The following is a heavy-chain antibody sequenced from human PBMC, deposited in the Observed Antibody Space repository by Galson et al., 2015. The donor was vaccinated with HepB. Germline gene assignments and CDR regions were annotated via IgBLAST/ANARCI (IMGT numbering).Heavy chain of an antibody. CDR2: ISSSGSTI. CDR3: AIEEIAVAAQPPDY. J-gene: IGHJ4*02. D-gene: IGHD6-19*01. CDR1: GFTFSDYY. V-gene: IGHV3-11*01. Sequence: SLRLSCAASGFTFSDYYMSWIRQAPGKGLEWVSYISSSGSTIYYADSVKGRFTISRDNAKNSLYLQMNSLRAEDTAVYYCAIEEIAVAAQPPDYWGQGTLVTVSS.